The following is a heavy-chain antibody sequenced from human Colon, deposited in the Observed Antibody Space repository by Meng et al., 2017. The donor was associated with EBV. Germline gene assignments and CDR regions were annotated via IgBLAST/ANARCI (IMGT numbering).Heavy chain of an antibody. CDR3: ARVPTTGYKDH. D-gene: IGHD3-9*01. CDR1: GGSFSGYV. V-gene: IGHV4-34*01. Sequence: VPLQQLGAGLFEPSGALSLHFTVNGGSFSGYVWSWVRQPPGKGVEWIGEVSHPGSANYNPSLKSRVTISVDASEKQFSLRLTSVTAADSAVYYCARVPTTGYKDHWGQGTLVTVSS. J-gene: IGHJ4*02. CDR2: VSHPGSA.